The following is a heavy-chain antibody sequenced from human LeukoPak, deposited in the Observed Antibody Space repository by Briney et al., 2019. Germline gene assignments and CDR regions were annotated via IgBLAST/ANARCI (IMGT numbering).Heavy chain of an antibody. D-gene: IGHD2-15*01. CDR1: GGSFSGYY. J-gene: IGHJ4*02. V-gene: IGHV4-34*01. CDR3: ARGGVVVAAIDY. CDR2: INHSGST. Sequence: PSETLSLTFAVYGGSFSGYYWSWIRQPPGKGLEWIGEINHSGSTNYNPSLKSRVTISVDTSKNQFSLKLSSVTAADTAVYYCARGGVVVAAIDYWGQGTLVTVSS.